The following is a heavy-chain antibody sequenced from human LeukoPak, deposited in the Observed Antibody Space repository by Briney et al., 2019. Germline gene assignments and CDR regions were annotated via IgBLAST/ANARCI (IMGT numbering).Heavy chain of an antibody. CDR1: GYTFTSYY. CDR3: ARVWFGAFDI. J-gene: IGHJ3*02. V-gene: IGHV1-46*01. Sequence: ASVKVSCKASGYTFTSYYMRWVRQAPGQGLEWMGIINPSGGSTTYAQKFQGRVTMTRDTSTSTVYMELSRLRSEDTAVYYCARVWFGAFDIWGQGTLVTVS. CDR2: INPSGGST. D-gene: IGHD3-16*01.